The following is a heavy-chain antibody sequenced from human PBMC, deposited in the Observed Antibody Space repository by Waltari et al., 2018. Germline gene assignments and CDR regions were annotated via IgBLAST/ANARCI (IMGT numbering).Heavy chain of an antibody. Sequence: QLQLQESGPGLVKPSGTLSLSCAVSGDSMSSTYWWSWVRQSPQKGLEWIGQVHGSGRSNDSPSFASRVTGSLDTSNNQFSLKVTAATAADTAVYYCARDRGRGLYLDTWGPGTLVTVSP. CDR3: ARDRGRGLYLDT. D-gene: IGHD2-15*01. V-gene: IGHV4-4*02. J-gene: IGHJ5*02. CDR1: GDSMSSTYW. CDR2: VHGSGRS.